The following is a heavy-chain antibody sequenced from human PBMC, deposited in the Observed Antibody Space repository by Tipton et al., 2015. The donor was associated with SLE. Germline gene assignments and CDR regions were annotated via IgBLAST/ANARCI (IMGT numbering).Heavy chain of an antibody. CDR3: AREVTVTGGDAFDI. V-gene: IGHV4-61*01. Sequence: TLSLTCTVSGGSISSGTYYWSWIRQNPQKGLEWIGYIYNSGNTHYNPSLKSRVTISVDTSKNQFSLKLSSVTAADTAVYYCAREVTVTGGDAFDIWGQGTMVTVSS. J-gene: IGHJ3*02. CDR1: GGSISSGTYY. D-gene: IGHD4-17*01. CDR2: IYNSGNT.